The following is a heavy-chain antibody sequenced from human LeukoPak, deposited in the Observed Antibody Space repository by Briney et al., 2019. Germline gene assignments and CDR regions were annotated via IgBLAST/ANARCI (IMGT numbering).Heavy chain of an antibody. D-gene: IGHD3-10*01. CDR1: GYTFTSYG. CDR2: ISAYNGNT. V-gene: IGHV1-18*01. CDR3: ARDLVTYYGSGSYYKRFDY. Sequence: ASVKVSCKASGYTFTSYGTSWVRQAPGQGLEWMGWISAYNGNTNYAQKLQGRVTMTTDTSTSTAYMELRSLRSDDTAVYYCARDLVTYYGSGSYYKRFDYWGQGTLVTVSS. J-gene: IGHJ4*02.